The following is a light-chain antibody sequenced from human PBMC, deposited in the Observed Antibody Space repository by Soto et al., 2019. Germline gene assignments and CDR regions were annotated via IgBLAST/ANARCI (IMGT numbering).Light chain of an antibody. CDR2: DAS. J-gene: IGKJ4*01. CDR1: QSVNKW. Sequence: DIQMTQSPSTLSASVGDRVTITCRASQSVNKWLAWYQQKPGKAPKLLIFDASNLESGVPSRFSGNGSGTEFTLTITGLQADDFATYFCQQTYRIPLTFGGGTKVDIK. V-gene: IGKV1-5*01. CDR3: QQTYRIPLT.